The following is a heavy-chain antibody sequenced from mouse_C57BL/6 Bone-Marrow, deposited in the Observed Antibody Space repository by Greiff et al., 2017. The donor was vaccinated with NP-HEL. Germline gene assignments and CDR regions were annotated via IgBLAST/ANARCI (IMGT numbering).Heavy chain of an antibody. J-gene: IGHJ4*01. V-gene: IGHV1-62-2*01. CDR1: GYTFTEYT. CDR3: ARHEDYNGSSYDYAMDY. CDR2: FYPGSGSI. D-gene: IGHD1-1*01. Sequence: QVQLQQSGAELVKPGASVKLSCKASGYTFTEYTIHWVKQRSGQGLEWIGWFYPGSGSIKYNEKFKDKATLTADKSSSTVYMELSRLTSEDSAVYFCARHEDYNGSSYDYAMDYWGQGTSVTVSS.